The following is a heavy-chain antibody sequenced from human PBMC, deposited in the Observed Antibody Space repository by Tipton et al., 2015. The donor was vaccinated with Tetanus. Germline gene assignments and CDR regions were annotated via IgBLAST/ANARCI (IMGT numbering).Heavy chain of an antibody. Sequence: TLSLTCTVSGASISSGGYYWSWIRQHPGKGLEWVGYIYYSGSTYYNPSLKSRVTISVDTSKNQFSLKLSSVTAADTAVYYCARVRSAAYTTNWYSGDNWFDPWGQGTLVTVSS. V-gene: IGHV4-31*03. J-gene: IGHJ5*02. CDR3: ARVRSAAYTTNWYSGDNWFDP. D-gene: IGHD6-13*01. CDR1: GASISSGGYY. CDR2: IYYSGST.